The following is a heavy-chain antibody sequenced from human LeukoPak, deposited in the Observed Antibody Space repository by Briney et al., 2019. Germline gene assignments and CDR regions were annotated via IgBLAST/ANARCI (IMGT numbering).Heavy chain of an antibody. Sequence: EPSETLSLTCAVYGGSFSGYYWSWIRQPPGKGLEWIGEINHSGSTNYNPSLKSRVTISVDTSKNQFSLKLSSVTAADTAVYYCARETGGDGYNYNWFDPWGQGTLVTVSS. CDR3: ARETGGDGYNYNWFDP. J-gene: IGHJ5*02. CDR1: GGSFSGYY. D-gene: IGHD5-24*01. CDR2: INHSGST. V-gene: IGHV4-34*01.